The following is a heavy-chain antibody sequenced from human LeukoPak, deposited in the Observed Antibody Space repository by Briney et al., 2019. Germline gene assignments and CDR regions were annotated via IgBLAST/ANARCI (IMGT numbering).Heavy chain of an antibody. CDR3: ARDFEISSG. Sequence: GGSLRLSCAASGFTFSRFWMSWVRQAPGKGLEWVANIKQDESEKYYVDSVKGRFTISRDNAKNSLYLQMNSLRAEDTAVYYCARDFEISSGWGQGTLVTVSS. CDR1: GFTFSRFW. D-gene: IGHD6-19*01. CDR2: IKQDESEK. J-gene: IGHJ4*02. V-gene: IGHV3-7*01.